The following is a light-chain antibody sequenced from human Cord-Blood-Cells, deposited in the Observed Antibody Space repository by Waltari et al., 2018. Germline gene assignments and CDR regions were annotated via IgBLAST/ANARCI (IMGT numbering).Light chain of an antibody. V-gene: IGLV2-8*01. CDR2: EVS. J-gene: IGLJ1*01. CDR1: SSYVGGFNS. CDR3: SSYAGSNNYV. Sequence: QSALTQPLSAAGSPGQSVPTSCTGTSSYVGGFNSVSWYQQHPGKAPQLRIYEVSKRPSGVPDRFSGSKSGNTASLPVSGLQAEDEADYYCSSYAGSNNYVFGTGTKVTVL.